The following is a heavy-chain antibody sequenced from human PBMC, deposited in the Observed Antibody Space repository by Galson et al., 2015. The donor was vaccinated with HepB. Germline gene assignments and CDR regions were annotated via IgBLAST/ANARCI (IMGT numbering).Heavy chain of an antibody. J-gene: IGHJ4*02. Sequence: SLRLSCAASGFTFSDYYMSWIRQAPGKGLEWVSYISSSSSYTNYADSVKGRFTISRDNAKNSLYLQMNSLRAEDTAVYYCARSYDSSGYYLDYWGQGTLVTVSS. CDR2: ISSSSSYT. V-gene: IGHV3-11*06. CDR3: ARSYDSSGYYLDY. D-gene: IGHD3-22*01. CDR1: GFTFSDYY.